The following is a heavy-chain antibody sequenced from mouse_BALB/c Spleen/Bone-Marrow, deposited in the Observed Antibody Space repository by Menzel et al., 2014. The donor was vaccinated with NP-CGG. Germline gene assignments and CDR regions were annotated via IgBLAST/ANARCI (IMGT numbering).Heavy chain of an antibody. D-gene: IGHD2-14*01. V-gene: IGHV6-6*02. J-gene: IGHJ4*01. CDR1: GFTFSNYW. Sequence: DVKLQESGGGLVQPGGSMKLSCVASGFTFSNYWMSWVRQSPEKGLEWVAEIRLKSNNYATHYAESVKGRFTISRDDSKSSVYLQMNNLRAEDTGIYYCTTNRYDAMDYWGQGTSVTVSS. CDR3: TTNRYDAMDY. CDR2: IRLKSNNYAT.